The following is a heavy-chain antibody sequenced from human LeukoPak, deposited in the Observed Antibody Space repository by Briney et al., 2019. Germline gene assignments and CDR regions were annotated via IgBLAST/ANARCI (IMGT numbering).Heavy chain of an antibody. J-gene: IGHJ4*02. CDR1: GGSISSSSYY. CDR3: AGGGKQWMMDY. CDR2: IYYSGST. V-gene: IGHV4-39*07. D-gene: IGHD6-19*01. Sequence: KSSETLSLTCTVSGGSISSSSYYWGWIRQPPGKGLEWIGSIYYSGSTYYNPSLKSRVTISVDTSKNQFSLKLSSVTAADTAVYYCAGGGKQWMMDYWGQGTLVTVSS.